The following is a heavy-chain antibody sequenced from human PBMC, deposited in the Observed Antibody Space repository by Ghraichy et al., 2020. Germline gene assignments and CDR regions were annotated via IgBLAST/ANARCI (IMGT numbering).Heavy chain of an antibody. D-gene: IGHD4-11*01. Sequence: GGSLRLSCAASGFTFRSFAMNWVRQAPGMGLEWVSTISGGNGVTHYANSVEGRFTISRDDSRNTLYLQMNSLRAEDTALYYCTKDHYSGNYRGYYFYGMDVWGQGTTVTVSS. V-gene: IGHV3-23*01. CDR2: ISGGNGVT. J-gene: IGHJ6*02. CDR3: TKDHYSGNYRGYYFYGMDV. CDR1: GFTFRSFA.